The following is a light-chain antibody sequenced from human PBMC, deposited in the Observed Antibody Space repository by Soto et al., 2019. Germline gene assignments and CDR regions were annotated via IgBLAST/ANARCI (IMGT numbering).Light chain of an antibody. Sequence: QSVLTQAPSVSGTPGQMVTISCSGSSSNIGSNSVYWYQHLTGTAPKLLIYRNNQRPSGVPDRISGSKSDTSASLAISGLRSEDEADYYCATWDDSLSGFVFGTGTKVTVL. CDR2: RNN. CDR1: SSNIGSNS. V-gene: IGLV1-47*01. CDR3: ATWDDSLSGFV. J-gene: IGLJ1*01.